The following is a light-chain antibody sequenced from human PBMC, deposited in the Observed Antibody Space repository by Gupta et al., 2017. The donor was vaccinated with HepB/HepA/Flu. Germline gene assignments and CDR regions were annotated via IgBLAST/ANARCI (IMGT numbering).Light chain of an antibody. CDR2: AAS. CDR3: QQANSLPIT. CDR1: QGIGTW. Sequence: DIQMTQSQSSVSASVGDRVTITCRASQGIGTWLAWYQQKPGKAPKLLISAASTLQSGVPSRFSGSGSGTDFTLTISSLQSEDFATYYCQQANSLPITFGQGTRLDIK. V-gene: IGKV1-12*01. J-gene: IGKJ5*01.